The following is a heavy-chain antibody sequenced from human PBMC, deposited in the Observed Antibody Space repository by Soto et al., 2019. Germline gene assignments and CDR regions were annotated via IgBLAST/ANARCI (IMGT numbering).Heavy chain of an antibody. V-gene: IGHV3-11*06. CDR1: GFTFGDSY. CDR3: VRGGGGGLFDP. J-gene: IGHJ5*02. Sequence: PGGSLRLSCAGSGFTFGDSYMSWIRQAPGKGLEWLSYISPGSRYPAYADSVKGRFTIPRDNAKRSLYLQMMSLTAEDTAIYYCVRGGGGGLFDPWGQGTMVTVYS. CDR2: ISPGSRYP. D-gene: IGHD2-15*01.